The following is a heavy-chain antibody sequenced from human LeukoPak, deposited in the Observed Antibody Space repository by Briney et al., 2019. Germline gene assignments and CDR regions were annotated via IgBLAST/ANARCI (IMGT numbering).Heavy chain of an antibody. J-gene: IGHJ4*02. V-gene: IGHV3-23*01. D-gene: IGHD3-10*01. CDR2: ISGSGGTT. CDR3: GRGSVGFGELNY. Sequence: PGGSLRLSCVASGFTFSDYAMSWVRQSPERGLEWVSVISGSGGTTDDADSVRGRFTISRDNSKNTLYLQMNSLRIEDTAVYYCGRGSVGFGELNYWGQGTLVTVSS. CDR1: GFTFSDYA.